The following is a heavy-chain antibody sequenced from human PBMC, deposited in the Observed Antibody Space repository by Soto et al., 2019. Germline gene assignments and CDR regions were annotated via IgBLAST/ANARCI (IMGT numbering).Heavy chain of an antibody. CDR3: ARRYGYSFDY. CDR2: IYYSGST. V-gene: IGHV4-59*08. Sequence: QVQLQESGPGLVKPSETLSLTCTVSGGSISSYYWSWIRQPPGKGLEWIGYIYYSGSTNYNPSLKSRITLSVDTSKSQFSMKLSSVTAADTAVYYCARRYGYSFDYWGQGTLVTVSS. CDR1: GGSISSYY. J-gene: IGHJ4*02. D-gene: IGHD1-1*01.